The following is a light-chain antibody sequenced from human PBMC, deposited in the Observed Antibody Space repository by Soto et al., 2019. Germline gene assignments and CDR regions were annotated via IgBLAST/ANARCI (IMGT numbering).Light chain of an antibody. J-gene: IGKJ4*01. CDR1: QGIRNY. CDR3: QQSNNLPLT. CDR2: DAS. V-gene: IGKV1-33*01. Sequence: DIQMTQSPSSLSASVGDRVTITCQASQGIRNYLNWLQQKRGKAPKILIYDASNLQTGVPSRFTGNGSGTDFSFTISSRQPADVATYYCQQSNNLPLTFGGGTKVEIK.